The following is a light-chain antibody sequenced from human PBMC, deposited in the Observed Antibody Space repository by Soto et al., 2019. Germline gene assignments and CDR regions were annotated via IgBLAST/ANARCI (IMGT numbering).Light chain of an antibody. CDR3: KQRYSTPWT. V-gene: IGKV1-39*01. CDR2: STS. J-gene: IGKJ1*01. Sequence: DIQMTQSPSSLSASVGDRVTITCRASQSISYYLNWYQQKQGRAPRLLIYSTSTLQSGVPSKFSGSASETDFTLTISSLQTEDFATYYCKQRYSTPWTFGQGTKVEIK. CDR1: QSISYY.